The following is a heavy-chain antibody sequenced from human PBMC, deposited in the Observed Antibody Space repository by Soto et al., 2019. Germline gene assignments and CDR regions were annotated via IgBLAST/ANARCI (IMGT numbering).Heavy chain of an antibody. CDR2: IYYSGST. CDR3: ARVSLFSLRYYYDSSGYPPMGWFDP. V-gene: IGHV4-59*01. D-gene: IGHD3-22*01. CDR1: GGSISSYY. J-gene: IGHJ5*02. Sequence: PSETLSLTCTVSGGSISSYYWSWIRQPPGKGLEWIGYIYYSGSTNYNPSLKSRITISVDTSKNQFSLKLSSVTAADTAVYYCARVSLFSLRYYYDSSGYPPMGWFDPWGQGTLVTVSS.